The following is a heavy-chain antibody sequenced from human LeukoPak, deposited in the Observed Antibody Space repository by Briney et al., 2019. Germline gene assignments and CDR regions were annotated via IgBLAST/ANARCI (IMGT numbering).Heavy chain of an antibody. CDR3: AKEPEDYYDGSGYSPDY. J-gene: IGHJ4*02. CDR1: GGTFTSYA. D-gene: IGHD3-22*01. CDR2: ITPLLGVR. Sequence: SVKVSCKASGGTFTSYAFSWVRQAPGQGLEWMGRITPLLGVRNYAQKFQGRVTITADKSTSTVYMELSSLKSADTAVYYCAKEPEDYYDGSGYSPDYWGQGTLVTVSS. V-gene: IGHV1-69*04.